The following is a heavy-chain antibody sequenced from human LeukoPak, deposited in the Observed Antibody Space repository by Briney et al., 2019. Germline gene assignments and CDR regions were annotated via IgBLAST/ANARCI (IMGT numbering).Heavy chain of an antibody. CDR1: GGSISSSSYY. V-gene: IGHV4-39*07. Sequence: PSETLSLTCTVSGGSISSSSYYWGWIRQPPGKGLEWIGSIHYSGSTYYNPPLKSRVTISVDTSKNQFSLRLNSVTAADTAVYYCARGVGSRSAEYFQHWGQGTLVTVSS. D-gene: IGHD5-12*01. J-gene: IGHJ1*01. CDR3: ARGVGSRSAEYFQH. CDR2: IHYSGST.